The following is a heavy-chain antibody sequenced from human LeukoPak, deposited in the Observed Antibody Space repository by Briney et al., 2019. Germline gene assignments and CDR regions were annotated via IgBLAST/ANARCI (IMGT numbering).Heavy chain of an antibody. CDR1: GFTFSSYV. J-gene: IGHJ4*02. D-gene: IGHD2-15*01. V-gene: IGHV3-30*03. CDR3: ARDYRNCSGGNCYTYPGSFDY. CDR2: ISNDESNK. Sequence: QPGGSLRLSCAASGFTFSSYVMHWVRQAPGKGLEWVAVISNDESNKFYADSVKGRFTISRDISKNTLYLQMNSLRAEDAAVYYCARDYRNCSGGNCYTYPGSFDYWGQGTLVTVSS.